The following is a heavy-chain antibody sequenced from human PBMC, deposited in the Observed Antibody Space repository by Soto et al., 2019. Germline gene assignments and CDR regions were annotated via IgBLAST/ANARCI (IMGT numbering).Heavy chain of an antibody. CDR1: EFTFSSYA. V-gene: IGHV3-23*01. CDR2: ISGTGGGT. J-gene: IGHJ3*02. Sequence: EVQVLESGGGLVQPGGSLRLSCAASEFTFSSYAMSWVRQAPGKGLEWVSGISGTGGGTYYADSVKGRFTISRDNSKNTLYLQMNSLRAEDTAVYYCARDQPRYAFDIWGQGTMVTVSS. CDR3: ARDQPRYAFDI.